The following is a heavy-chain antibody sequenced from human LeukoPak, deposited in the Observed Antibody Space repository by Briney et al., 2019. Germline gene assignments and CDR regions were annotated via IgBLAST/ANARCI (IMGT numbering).Heavy chain of an antibody. V-gene: IGHV3-21*06. CDR2: ISSSGNYI. Sequence: GGSLRLSCAASGFTFSFYSMHWVRQAPGKGLEWVSCISSSGNYIYYADSVKGRFIISRDNDKNSLHLQMNILRADDTAVYYCVRDQEPEVPTSDSSPSAWGQGTLVTVSS. D-gene: IGHD2-2*01. J-gene: IGHJ5*02. CDR1: GFTFSFYS. CDR3: VRDQEPEVPTSDSSPSA.